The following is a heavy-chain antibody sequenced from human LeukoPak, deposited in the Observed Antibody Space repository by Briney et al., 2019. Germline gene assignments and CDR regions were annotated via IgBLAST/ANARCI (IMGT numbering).Heavy chain of an antibody. D-gene: IGHD1-26*01. Sequence: SETLSLTCSVSDGSINSYYWNWIRRPPGKGLEWIGYIYYNGNTNYSPSLKSRVTMSVDTSKNLFSLKVSSVTAADTAVYYCARGRSNYYGMDVWSQGTTVTVSS. CDR2: IYYNGNT. CDR3: ARGRSNYYGMDV. J-gene: IGHJ6*02. V-gene: IGHV4-59*01. CDR1: DGSINSYY.